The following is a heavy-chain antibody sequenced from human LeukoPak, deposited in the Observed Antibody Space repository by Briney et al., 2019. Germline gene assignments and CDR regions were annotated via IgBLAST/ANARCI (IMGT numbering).Heavy chain of an antibody. V-gene: IGHV4-38-2*02. J-gene: IGHJ4*02. D-gene: IGHD1-26*01. CDR2: IYHSGST. CDR1: GDSITGYY. CDR3: ARNLQGSIIFDY. Sequence: SETLSLTCSVSGDSITGYYWGWIRQPPGKGLEWIGSIYHSGSTYYNPSLKSRVTISVDTSKNQFSLKLSSVTAADTAVYYCARNLQGSIIFDYWGQGTLVTVSS.